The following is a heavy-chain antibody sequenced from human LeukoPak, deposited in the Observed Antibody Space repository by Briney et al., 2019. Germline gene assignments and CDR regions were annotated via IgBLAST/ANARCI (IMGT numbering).Heavy chain of an antibody. CDR2: IYWDDGK. Sequence: KESGPTLVKPTQTLTLTCTFSGFSLSTSGVGVGWIRQPPGKALEWLALIYWDDGKRYSPSLKSRLTITKDTSKNQVVLTMTNMDPVDTDTYYCAHRALYGSGSSYFDYWGQGTLVTVSS. CDR1: GFSLSTSGVG. V-gene: IGHV2-5*02. J-gene: IGHJ4*02. CDR3: AHRALYGSGSSYFDY. D-gene: IGHD3-10*01.